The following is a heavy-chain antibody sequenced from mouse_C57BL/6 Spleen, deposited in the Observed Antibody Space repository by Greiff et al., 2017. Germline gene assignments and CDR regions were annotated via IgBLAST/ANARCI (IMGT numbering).Heavy chain of an antibody. Sequence: QVQLQQSGPELVKPGASVKISCKASGYAFSSSWMNWVKQRPGKGLEWIGRIYPGDGDTNYNGKFKGKATLTADKSSSTAYMQLSSLTSEDSAVYFCARRDDGYFLFDYWGQGTTLTVSS. CDR2: IYPGDGDT. CDR1: GYAFSSSW. J-gene: IGHJ2*01. V-gene: IGHV1-82*01. CDR3: ARRDDGYFLFDY. D-gene: IGHD2-3*01.